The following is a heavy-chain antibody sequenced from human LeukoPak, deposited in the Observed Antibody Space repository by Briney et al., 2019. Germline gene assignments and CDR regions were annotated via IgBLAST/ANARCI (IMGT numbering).Heavy chain of an antibody. CDR1: GYSISSGYY. V-gene: IGHV4-38-2*01. D-gene: IGHD3-16*01. CDR2: IYHSGST. CDR3: YFGGSSTI. J-gene: IGHJ4*02. Sequence: SETLSLTCAVSGYSISSGYYWGWIRQPLGKGLERIGSIYHSGSTYYNPSLKSRVTISVDTSKNQFSLKLSSVTAADTAVYYCYFGGSSTIWGQGTLVTVSS.